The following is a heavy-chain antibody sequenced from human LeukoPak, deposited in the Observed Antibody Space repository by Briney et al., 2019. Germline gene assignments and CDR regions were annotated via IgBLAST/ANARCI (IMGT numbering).Heavy chain of an antibody. D-gene: IGHD3-22*01. Sequence: PSETLSLTCAVYGGSFSGYYWSWIRQPPGKGLEWIGEINHSGSTNYNPSLKSRVTISVDTSKNQFSLKLSSVTAADTAVYYCARGRDSSGYYAADFDYWGQGTLVTVSS. CDR2: INHSGST. J-gene: IGHJ4*02. CDR1: GGSFSGYY. V-gene: IGHV4-34*01. CDR3: ARGRDSSGYYAADFDY.